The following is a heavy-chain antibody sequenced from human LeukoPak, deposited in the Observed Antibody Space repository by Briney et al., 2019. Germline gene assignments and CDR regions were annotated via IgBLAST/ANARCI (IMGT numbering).Heavy chain of an antibody. CDR3: ARDRSPNLVGATDFDY. Sequence: GGSLRLSCAASGFTFSSYSMNWVRQAPGKGLEWVSSISSSSSYIYYADSVKGRFTISRDNAKNSLYLQMNSLRAEDTAVYYCARDRSPNLVGATDFDYWGQGTLVTVST. CDR2: ISSSSSYI. CDR1: GFTFSSYS. D-gene: IGHD1-26*01. J-gene: IGHJ4*02. V-gene: IGHV3-21*01.